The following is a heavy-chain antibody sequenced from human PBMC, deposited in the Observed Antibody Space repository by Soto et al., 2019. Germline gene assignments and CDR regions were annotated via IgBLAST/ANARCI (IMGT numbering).Heavy chain of an antibody. J-gene: IGHJ6*02. CDR1: GYTFTSYY. D-gene: IGHD3-22*01. CDR2: INPSGGST. Sequence: ASVKVSCKASGYTFTSYYMHWVRQAPGQGLEWMGIINPSGGSTSYAQKFQGRVTMTTDTSTSTAYMELRSLRSDDTAVYYCARDYYDSSGYWNFYYYYYGMDVWGQGTTVTV. V-gene: IGHV1-46*01. CDR3: ARDYYDSSGYWNFYYYYYGMDV.